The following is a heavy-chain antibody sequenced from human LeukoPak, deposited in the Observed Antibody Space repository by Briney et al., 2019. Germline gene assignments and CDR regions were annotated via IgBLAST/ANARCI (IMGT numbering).Heavy chain of an antibody. D-gene: IGHD6-19*01. V-gene: IGHV4-39*01. J-gene: IGHJ6*02. CDR2: IYYSGST. Sequence: SETLSLTCTVSGGSISSSSYYWGWIRQPPGKGLEWIGSIYYSGSTYYNPSLQSRVTISVDTSKNQFSLKLSSVTAADTAVYYCARVPRRYSSGWSSLGGMDVWGQGTTVTVSS. CDR3: ARVPRRYSSGWSSLGGMDV. CDR1: GGSISSSSYY.